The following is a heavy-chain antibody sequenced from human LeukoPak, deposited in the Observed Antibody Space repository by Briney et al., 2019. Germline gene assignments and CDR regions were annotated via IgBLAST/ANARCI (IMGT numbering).Heavy chain of an antibody. V-gene: IGHV3-30*18. D-gene: IGHD3-22*01. CDR3: AKGPYYYDSSGYSLDY. Sequence: PGRSLRLSCAASGFPFSSYGMHWVRQAPGKGLEWVAVISYDGSNKYYADSVKGRFTISRDNSKNTLYLQMNSLRAEGTAVYYCAKGPYYYDSSGYSLDYWGQGTLVTVSS. CDR2: ISYDGSNK. J-gene: IGHJ4*02. CDR1: GFPFSSYG.